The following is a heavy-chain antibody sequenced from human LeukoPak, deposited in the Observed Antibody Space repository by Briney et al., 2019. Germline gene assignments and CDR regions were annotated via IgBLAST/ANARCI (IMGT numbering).Heavy chain of an antibody. Sequence: ASVKVSCKASGYTFTGYYMHWVRQAPGQGLEWMGWINPNSGGTNYTQKFQGWVTMTTDTSTSTAHMELRSLRSDDTAVYYCARDEYGSGSYYNAPSFDYWGQGTLVTVSS. CDR2: INPNSGGT. CDR1: GYTFTGYY. V-gene: IGHV1-2*04. D-gene: IGHD3-10*01. J-gene: IGHJ4*02. CDR3: ARDEYGSGSYYNAPSFDY.